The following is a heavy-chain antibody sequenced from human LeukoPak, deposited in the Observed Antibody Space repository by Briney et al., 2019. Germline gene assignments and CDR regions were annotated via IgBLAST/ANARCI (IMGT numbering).Heavy chain of an antibody. CDR2: IYYSGST. V-gene: IGHV4-31*03. CDR3: ARGLGYCSSTSCQGRHSFDY. J-gene: IGHJ4*02. Sequence: SETLSLTCTVSGGSISSGGYYWSWIRQHPGKGLEWIGYIYYSGSTYYNPSLKSRVTISVDTSKNQFSLKLSSVTAADTAVYYCARGLGYCSSTSCQGRHSFDYWGQGTLVTVSS. D-gene: IGHD2-2*01. CDR1: GGSISSGGYY.